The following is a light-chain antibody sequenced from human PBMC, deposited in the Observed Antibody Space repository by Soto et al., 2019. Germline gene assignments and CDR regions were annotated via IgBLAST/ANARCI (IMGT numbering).Light chain of an antibody. J-gene: IGKJ1*01. CDR1: QNVFYTY. Sequence: EIVLTQSPGTLSVSPGERATLSCRASQNVFYTYLAWYQHRAGQAPRLIIYDAISRAAGIPDRFSATWSGTDFTLTLSRLEPEDFCVDYCPHYSGSPPWTFGQGTKVEMK. CDR2: DAI. CDR3: PHYSGSPPWT. V-gene: IGKV3-20*01.